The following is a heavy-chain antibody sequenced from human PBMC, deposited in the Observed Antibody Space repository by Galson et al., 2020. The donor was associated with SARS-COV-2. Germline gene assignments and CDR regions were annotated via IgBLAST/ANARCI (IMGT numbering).Heavy chain of an antibody. Sequence: SEPLYLTCTVSGYSVSTTNYWGWVRQPPGRGLEWIGSVYHSGTTYYNPSLTSRVTISVDTSKNQFSLRLDSVTAADTALYYCARQGVNMIVLVTVPGWYFDLWGRGTLVTVSS. CDR3: ARQGVNMIVLVTVPGWYFDL. D-gene: IGHD3-22*01. J-gene: IGHJ2*01. V-gene: IGHV4-38-2*02. CDR2: VYHSGTT. CDR1: GYSVSTTNY.